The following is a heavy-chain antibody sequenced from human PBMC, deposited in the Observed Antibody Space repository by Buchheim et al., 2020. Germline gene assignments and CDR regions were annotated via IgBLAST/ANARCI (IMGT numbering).Heavy chain of an antibody. CDR3: ATDLRGGYFDF. J-gene: IGHJ4*02. D-gene: IGHD4-23*01. CDR1: GDTLSTYA. V-gene: IGHV1-69*06. Sequence: QVLLVQSEAEMKKPGSSVKVSCMASGDTLSTYAITWVRQAPGQGLQWMGGIIPILGTTTYSQKFRGRVTITADKSTSTANMELSRLTSEDTAIYYCATDLRGGYFDFWGQGTL. CDR2: IIPILGTT.